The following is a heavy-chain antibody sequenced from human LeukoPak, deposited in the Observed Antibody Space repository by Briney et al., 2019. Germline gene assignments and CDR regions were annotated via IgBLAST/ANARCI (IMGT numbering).Heavy chain of an antibody. Sequence: SETLSLTCTVSGGSISSYYWSWIRQPPGKGLEWIGYIYYSGSTNYNPSLKSRVTISVDTSKNQFSLKLSSVTAADTAVYYCARAGPEYSSSSYKVNYYYYYMDVWGKGTTVTVSS. D-gene: IGHD6-6*01. CDR2: IYYSGST. J-gene: IGHJ6*03. CDR3: ARAGPEYSSSSYKVNYYYYYMDV. CDR1: GGSISSYY. V-gene: IGHV4-59*01.